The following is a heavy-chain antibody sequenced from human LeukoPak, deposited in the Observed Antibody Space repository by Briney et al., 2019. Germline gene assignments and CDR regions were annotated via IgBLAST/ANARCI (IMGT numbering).Heavy chain of an antibody. CDR1: GFTFSSYA. CDR3: AKDCKVFVIQLFFDY. Sequence: PGGSLRLSCAASGFTFSSYAMSWVRQAPGKGLEWVAVISYDGSNKYYADSVKGRFTISRDNSKNTLYLQMNSLRAEDTAVYYCAKDCKVFVIQLFFDYWGQGTLVTVSS. V-gene: IGHV3-30*18. CDR2: ISYDGSNK. J-gene: IGHJ4*02. D-gene: IGHD5-18*01.